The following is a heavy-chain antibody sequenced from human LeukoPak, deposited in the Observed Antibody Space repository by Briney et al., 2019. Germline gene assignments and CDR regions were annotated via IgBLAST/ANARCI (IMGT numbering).Heavy chain of an antibody. CDR2: ISGSGGST. D-gene: IGHD5-18*01. V-gene: IGHV3-23*01. CDR1: GLTFSSYS. J-gene: IGHJ4*02. CDR3: AREGTAVATNFDY. Sequence: PAGSLRLSCAASGLTFSSYSWSWVRQAPGKGLEWVAAISGSGGSTYYADSVKGRFTISRDNAKNSLYLQMNSLRAEDTAVYYCAREGTAVATNFDYWGQGTLVTVSS.